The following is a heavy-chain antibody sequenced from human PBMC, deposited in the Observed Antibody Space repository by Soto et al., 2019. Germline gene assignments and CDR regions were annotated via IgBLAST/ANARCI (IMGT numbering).Heavy chain of an antibody. CDR1: GGSFSGNY. D-gene: IGHD4-17*01. CDR2: INHSGST. J-gene: IGHJ6*02. Sequence: SETLSLTCGVSGGSFSGNYWTWIRQPPGKGLQWIGEINHSGSTNYNPSLRSRVTISIDTSKNQFSLNLTSVTAADTAVYYCARHVGAYGDYDYYYYVLDVWGQGTTVIVSS. V-gene: IGHV4-34*01. CDR3: ARHVGAYGDYDYYYYVLDV.